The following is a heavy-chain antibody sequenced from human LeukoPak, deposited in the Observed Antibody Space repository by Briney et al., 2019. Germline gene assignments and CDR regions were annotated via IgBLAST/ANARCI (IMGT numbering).Heavy chain of an antibody. V-gene: IGHV4-59*01. D-gene: IGHD3-10*01. Sequence: SETLSLTCRVSGGSIISYYWSWIRQPPGKGLEWIGYIYYTGSTNSNPSLKSRVTISVDTSKNQFSLRLTSVTAADTAVYYCARGYYYGSGTLFDYWGQGTLVTVSS. CDR3: ARGYYYGSGTLFDY. J-gene: IGHJ4*02. CDR1: GGSIISYY. CDR2: IYYTGST.